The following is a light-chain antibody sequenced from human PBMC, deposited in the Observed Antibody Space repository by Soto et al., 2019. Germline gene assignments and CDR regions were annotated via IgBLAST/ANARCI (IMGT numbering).Light chain of an antibody. CDR2: KVS. Sequence: DVVMTQSPLSLPVTLGQPASISCRSSQSLAYSDGNTYLNWFQQRPGQSPRRLIYKVSNRDSGVPARFSGSGSGTDFTLKISRVEAEDVGVYYCMQCTHWPPYTLGQGTKLEIK. V-gene: IGKV2-30*01. CDR1: QSLAYSDGNTY. J-gene: IGKJ2*01. CDR3: MQCTHWPPYT.